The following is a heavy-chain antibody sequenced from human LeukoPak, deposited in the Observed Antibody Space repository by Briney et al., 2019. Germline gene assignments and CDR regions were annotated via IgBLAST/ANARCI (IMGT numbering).Heavy chain of an antibody. CDR3: VSSRDGFNSPFDY. D-gene: IGHD5-24*01. Sequence: PGGSLRLSCSASGFTFSSSVMHWVRQAPGKGLEYVSAITTNRRRTYYADSVKGRFTISRDNSKNTLYLQMSSLRVEDTAVYYCVSSRDGFNSPFDYWGQGTLVTVSS. J-gene: IGHJ4*02. V-gene: IGHV3-64D*06. CDR2: ITTNRRRT. CDR1: GFTFSSSV.